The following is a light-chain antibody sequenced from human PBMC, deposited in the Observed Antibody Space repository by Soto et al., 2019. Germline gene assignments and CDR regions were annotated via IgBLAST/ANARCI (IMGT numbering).Light chain of an antibody. CDR1: QTVSSN. J-gene: IGKJ4*01. CDR3: QQYNNWPLT. CDR2: DVS. Sequence: EIVMTQSPATLSVSPGQRATLSCRASQTVSSNLAWYQQKPGQAPRLLIYDVSTRATNILARFSGSGSGTEFTLTISSLQSEDFAVYYCQQYNNWPLTFGGGTKVEIK. V-gene: IGKV3-15*01.